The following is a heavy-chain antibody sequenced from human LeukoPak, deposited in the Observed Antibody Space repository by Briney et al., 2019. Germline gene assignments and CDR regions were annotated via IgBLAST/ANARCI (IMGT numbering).Heavy chain of an antibody. D-gene: IGHD6-13*01. CDR3: ARELWIYSSSWPFYYYYMDV. CDR2: IYYTGTT. V-gene: IGHV4-59*12. J-gene: IGHJ6*03. CDR1: GGSISSYY. Sequence: SETLSLTCTVSGGSISSYYWTWIRQPPGKGLEYIGYIYYTGTTNYNPSLKSRVTISVDTSKNQFSLKLTSVTAADTAVYYCARELWIYSSSWPFYYYYMDVWGKGTTVTISS.